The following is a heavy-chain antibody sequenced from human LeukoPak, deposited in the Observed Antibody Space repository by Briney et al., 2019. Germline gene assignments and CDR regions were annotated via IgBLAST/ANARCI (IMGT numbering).Heavy chain of an antibody. CDR3: ARLGPASSGWPESFDY. V-gene: IGHV3-7*03. CDR1: GFIFSSYW. D-gene: IGHD6-19*01. Sequence: PGGSLRLSCAASGFIFSSYWMSWVRQAPGKGLEWVASINQDGSEKYYVDSVKGRFTISRDNAKNSLDLQMNSLRVEDTAVYYCARLGPASSGWPESFDYWGQGTLVTVSS. CDR2: INQDGSEK. J-gene: IGHJ4*02.